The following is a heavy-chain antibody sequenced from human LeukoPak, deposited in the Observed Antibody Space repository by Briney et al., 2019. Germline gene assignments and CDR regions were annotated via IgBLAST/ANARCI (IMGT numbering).Heavy chain of an antibody. D-gene: IGHD6-13*01. CDR1: GFTFSSYG. Sequence: GGSLRLSCAASGFTFSSYGMTWVRQAPGRGLEWVSAISDNGGNSYYADSVKGRITISRDNSKNTLFLQMNSLRGEDTAVYYCAKRVPYTSSWPSLDYWGQGTLVTVSS. V-gene: IGHV3-23*01. CDR2: ISDNGGNS. J-gene: IGHJ4*02. CDR3: AKRVPYTSSWPSLDY.